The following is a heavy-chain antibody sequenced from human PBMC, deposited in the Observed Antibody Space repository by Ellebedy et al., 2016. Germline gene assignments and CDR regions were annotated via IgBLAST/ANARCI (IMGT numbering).Heavy chain of an antibody. V-gene: IGHV3-23*01. CDR1: GFTFSSYA. Sequence: GESLKISXAASGFTFSSYAMSWVRQAPGKGLEWVSAISGSGGSTYYADSVKGRFTISRDNGKNSLYLQMNSLRDDDTAVYYCARGASSGRGAFDIWGQGTMVTVSS. CDR2: ISGSGGST. CDR3: ARGASSGRGAFDI. J-gene: IGHJ3*02. D-gene: IGHD3-22*01.